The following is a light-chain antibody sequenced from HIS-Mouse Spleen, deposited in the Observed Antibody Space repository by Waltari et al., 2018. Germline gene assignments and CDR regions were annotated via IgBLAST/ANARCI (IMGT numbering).Light chain of an antibody. Sequence: QSVLTQPPSASGTTGQRVTISCSGSSPHIGSNTVNWYQQLPGTAPKPLIYSNNQRPSGVPDRFSGSKSGTSASLAISGLQSEDEADYYCAAWDDSLNGYVFGTGTKVTVL. CDR1: SPHIGSNT. CDR2: SNN. CDR3: AAWDDSLNGYV. V-gene: IGLV1-44*01. J-gene: IGLJ1*01.